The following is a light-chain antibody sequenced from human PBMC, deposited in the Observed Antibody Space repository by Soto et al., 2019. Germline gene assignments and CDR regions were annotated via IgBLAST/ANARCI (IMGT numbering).Light chain of an antibody. V-gene: IGLV2-23*01. CDR2: EGS. CDR3: CSYAGSSTWV. CDR1: SSDVGSYNF. Sequence: QSALTQPASVSGSPGQSITISCTGTSSDVGSYNFVSWYQQHPGKAPKLMIYEGSKRPSRVSNRFSGSKSGNTASLTICGLQAEDEADYYCCSYAGSSTWVFGTGTKVTVL. J-gene: IGLJ1*01.